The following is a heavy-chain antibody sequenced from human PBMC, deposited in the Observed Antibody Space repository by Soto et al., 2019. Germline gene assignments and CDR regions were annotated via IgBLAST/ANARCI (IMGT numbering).Heavy chain of an antibody. CDR2: ISSSGSTI. D-gene: IGHD2-15*01. Sequence: GGSLRLSCAASGFTFSDYYMSWIRQAPGKGLEWVSYISSSGSTIYYADSVKGRFTISRDNAKNSLYLQMNSLRAEDTAVYYCARVQNGRAVVRHYYGMDVWGQGTTVTISS. CDR3: ARVQNGRAVVRHYYGMDV. V-gene: IGHV3-11*01. CDR1: GFTFSDYY. J-gene: IGHJ6*02.